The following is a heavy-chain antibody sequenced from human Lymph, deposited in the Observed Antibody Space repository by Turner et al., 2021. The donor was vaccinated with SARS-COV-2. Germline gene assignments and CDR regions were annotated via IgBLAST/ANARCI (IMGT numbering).Heavy chain of an antibody. Sequence: EVRLVESGGGLVQPGGSLRLSCAASGFTFSSYSMNWVRQAPGKGLEWVSYISSSSSTIYYADSVKGRFTISRDNAKNSLYLQMNSLRDEDTAVYYCARDRGGYGAYYYGMDVWGQGTTVTVSS. CDR1: GFTFSSYS. V-gene: IGHV3-48*02. CDR3: ARDRGGYGAYYYGMDV. J-gene: IGHJ6*02. D-gene: IGHD2-15*01. CDR2: ISSSSSTI.